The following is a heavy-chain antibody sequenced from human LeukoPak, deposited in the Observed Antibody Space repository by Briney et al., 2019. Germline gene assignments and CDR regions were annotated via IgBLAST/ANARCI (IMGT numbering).Heavy chain of an antibody. V-gene: IGHV4-59*08. CDR2: IYYSGST. J-gene: IGHJ3*02. D-gene: IGHD4-23*01. Sequence: SETLSLTCTVSGGSISSYYWSWIRQPPGKGLEWIGYIYYSGSTNYNPSLKSRVTISVDTSKNQSSLKLSSVTAADTAVYYCASHDYGGNLGAFDIWGQGTMVTVSS. CDR3: ASHDYGGNLGAFDI. CDR1: GGSISSYY.